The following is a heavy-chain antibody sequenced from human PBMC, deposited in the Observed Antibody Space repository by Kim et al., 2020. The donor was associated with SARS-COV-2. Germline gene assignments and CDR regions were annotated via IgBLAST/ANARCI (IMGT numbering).Heavy chain of an antibody. CDR1: GFTFSNYG. J-gene: IGHJ4*02. CDR3: VNHRHRSGWYY. D-gene: IGHD6-19*01. Sequence: GGSLRLSCLASGFTFSNYGMHWVRQAPGKGLKFVSVVWPNGESKFYADSVRGRFTISRDNSKNTLSLQMSSLRTEDTAVYYCVNHRHRSGWYYWGQGILVTVSS. V-gene: IGHV3-64D*09. CDR2: VWPNGESK.